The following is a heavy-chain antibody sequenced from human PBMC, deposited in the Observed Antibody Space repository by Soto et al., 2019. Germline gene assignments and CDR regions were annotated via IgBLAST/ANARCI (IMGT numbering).Heavy chain of an antibody. CDR3: ARTLSWRRGPFDS. CDR1: GFIFNTYS. Sequence: VGSLRLSCAASGFIFNTYSMNWVRQAPGKGLEWVSYISGSSQTSFYADSVRGRFTISRDNANNSTYLQMVSLRDEDTAVYYCARTLSWRRGPFDSWGQGTLVTVSS. D-gene: IGHD2-15*01. J-gene: IGHJ4*02. V-gene: IGHV3-48*02. CDR2: ISGSSQTS.